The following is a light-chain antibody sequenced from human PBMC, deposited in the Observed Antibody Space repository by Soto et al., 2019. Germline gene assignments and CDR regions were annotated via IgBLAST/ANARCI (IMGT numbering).Light chain of an antibody. CDR1: QTVTSNY. Sequence: EIVLTQSPGTLSSSPGGRATLSCRASQTVTSNYLAWYQQKRGQAPRLLIWGASIRAADLPDRFSGGGSGTDFTLTISRLEAEDFAIYYCHQYGSSQGSFGQGTKVDIK. J-gene: IGKJ1*01. CDR2: GAS. V-gene: IGKV3-20*01. CDR3: HQYGSSQGS.